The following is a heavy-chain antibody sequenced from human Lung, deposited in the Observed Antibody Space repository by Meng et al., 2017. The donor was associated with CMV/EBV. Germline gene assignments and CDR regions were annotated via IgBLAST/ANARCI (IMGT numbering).Heavy chain of an antibody. V-gene: IGHV6-1*01. D-gene: IGHD4-17*01. J-gene: IGHJ4*02. Sequence: SXTXSLXXAISGDSVSSNSAAWNWIRQSPSRGLEWLGRTYYRSKWYNDYAVSVKSRITINPDTSKNQFSLQLNSVTPEDTAVYYCAREGPTVTPFDYWGQGTLVTVSS. CDR2: TYYRSKWYN. CDR3: AREGPTVTPFDY. CDR1: GDSVSSNSAA.